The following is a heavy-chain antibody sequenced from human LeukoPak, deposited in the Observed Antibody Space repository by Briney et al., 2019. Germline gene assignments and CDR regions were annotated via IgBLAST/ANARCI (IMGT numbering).Heavy chain of an antibody. Sequence: GESLKISCKGSGYSLTNYWIGWVRQMSGKGLEWMGIIYPDDSDNRYSPSFQGQVTISADKSISTAYLQWNSLKASDTAIYYCARHRRGTSYFDYWGQGTLVTVSS. D-gene: IGHD2-8*01. V-gene: IGHV5-51*01. CDR1: GYSLTNYW. J-gene: IGHJ4*02. CDR2: IYPDDSDN. CDR3: ARHRRGTSYFDY.